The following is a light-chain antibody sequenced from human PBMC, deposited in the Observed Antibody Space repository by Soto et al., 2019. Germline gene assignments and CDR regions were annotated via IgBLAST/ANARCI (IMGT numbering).Light chain of an antibody. CDR3: QQANSFPLT. V-gene: IGKV1-12*01. CDR1: PGLSSW. J-gene: IGKJ4*01. Sequence: DIQMTQSPSSVSASVGDRFTITCLASPGLSSWLSWYQQKPGKAPKLLIYAESSLQSGVPSRLSGSGSGKDFTITISSLQPEDFATYYCQQANSFPLTFGGGPKVDIK. CDR2: AES.